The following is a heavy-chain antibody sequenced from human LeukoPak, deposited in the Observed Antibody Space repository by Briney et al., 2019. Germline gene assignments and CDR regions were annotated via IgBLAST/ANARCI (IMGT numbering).Heavy chain of an antibody. CDR1: GYTFTGHY. Sequence: ASVKVSCKASGYTFTGHYIHWVRQAPGQGLEWMGWINPDSGATKYAQKFQGRVTMTRDTSISTAYMDLSSLRSDDKAVYYCARLSSGWYAVYWGQGTLVTVSS. V-gene: IGHV1-2*02. CDR2: INPDSGAT. CDR3: ARLSSGWYAVY. D-gene: IGHD6-19*01. J-gene: IGHJ4*02.